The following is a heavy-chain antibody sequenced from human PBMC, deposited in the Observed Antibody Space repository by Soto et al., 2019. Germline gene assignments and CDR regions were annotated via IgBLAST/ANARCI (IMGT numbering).Heavy chain of an antibody. V-gene: IGHV3-15*01. J-gene: IGHJ4*02. Sequence: EVQLVESGGGLVKPGGSLRLSCAASGFTFSNAWMSWVRQAPGKGLEWVGRIKSKTDGRTTDYAAPVKGRFTISRDDSKNTLYLQMNSLKTEDTAVYYCTVRLGEDRELDYWGQGTLVTVSS. CDR1: GFTFSNAW. D-gene: IGHD3-16*01. CDR3: TVRLGEDRELDY. CDR2: IKSKTDGRTT.